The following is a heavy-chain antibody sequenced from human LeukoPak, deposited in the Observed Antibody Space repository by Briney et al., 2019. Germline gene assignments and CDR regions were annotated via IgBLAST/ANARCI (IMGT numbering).Heavy chain of an antibody. V-gene: IGHV3-48*01. CDR2: ISSSSSAI. Sequence: GGSLRLSCAASGFTFSSYSMNWVRQAPGRGLEWVSYISSSSSAIYYADSVKGRFTISRDNAKNSLYLQMNSLRAEDTAVYYCARVIKLLWFGEYDYWGQGTLVTVSS. J-gene: IGHJ4*02. CDR1: GFTFSSYS. D-gene: IGHD3-10*01. CDR3: ARVIKLLWFGEYDY.